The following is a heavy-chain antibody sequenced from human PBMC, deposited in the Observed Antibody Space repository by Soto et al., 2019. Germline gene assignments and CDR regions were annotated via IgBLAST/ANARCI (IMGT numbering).Heavy chain of an antibody. V-gene: IGHV4-59*08. CDR2: IYYSGST. J-gene: IGHJ6*03. D-gene: IGHD6-13*01. CDR3: ARILMYSSTTRGYYKYMDV. Sequence: SETLSLTCTVSGGSISPCYWSWIRQPPGKGLEWIGYIYYSGSTNYNPSLKSRVTISVDTSKNQFSLKLSSVTAADTAVYYCARILMYSSTTRGYYKYMDVWGKGTTVTVSS. CDR1: GGSISPCY.